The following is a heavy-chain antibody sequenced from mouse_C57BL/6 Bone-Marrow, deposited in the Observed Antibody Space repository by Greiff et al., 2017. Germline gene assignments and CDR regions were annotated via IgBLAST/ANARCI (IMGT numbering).Heavy chain of an antibody. Sequence: QVQLQQSGAELARPGASVKLSCKASGYTFTSYGISWVKQRTGQGLEWIGEIDPRSGNTYYNEKFKGKATLTADKSSSTAYMELSSLTSEDSAVYFCATEYGSSLYYAMDYWGQGTSVTVSS. D-gene: IGHD1-1*01. CDR1: GYTFTSYG. V-gene: IGHV1-81*01. J-gene: IGHJ4*01. CDR2: IDPRSGNT. CDR3: ATEYGSSLYYAMDY.